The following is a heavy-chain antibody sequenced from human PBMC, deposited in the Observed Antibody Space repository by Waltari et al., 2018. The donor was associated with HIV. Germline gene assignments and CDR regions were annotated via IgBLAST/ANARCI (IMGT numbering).Heavy chain of an antibody. V-gene: IGHV3-23*01. CDR1: GFIFRNFA. D-gene: IGHD2-8*01. J-gene: IGHJ3*01. CDR3: AKSMRDLRPSAFDV. Sequence: EVQLLESGGGLVQPGGSLRLSCAASGFIFRNFAMSWVRPAPGKGPEWGSALSGSGSTASYADYVKGRFTISRDFSNNTLFLQMNNLRAEDTAVYFCAKSMRDLRPSAFDVWGQGTMVAISS. CDR2: LSGSGSTA.